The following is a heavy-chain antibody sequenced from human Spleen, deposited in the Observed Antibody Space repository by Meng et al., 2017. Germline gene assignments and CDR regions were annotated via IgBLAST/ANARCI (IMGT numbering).Heavy chain of an antibody. CDR3: SGHVDY. J-gene: IGHJ4*01. V-gene: IGHV3-15*01. CDR2: IKSKTDGGTT. CDR1: EFTFTNAW. Sequence: GESLKISCAASEFTFTNAWMSWVRQAPGKGLEWVGRIKSKTDGGTTDYAAPVKGRFTISRDDSKKTLYLQMNSLKTEDTAVYYCSGHVDYWGHGTLVTVSS.